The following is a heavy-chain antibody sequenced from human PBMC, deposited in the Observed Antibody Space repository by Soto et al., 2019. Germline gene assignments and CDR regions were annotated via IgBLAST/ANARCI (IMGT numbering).Heavy chain of an antibody. J-gene: IGHJ6*02. D-gene: IGHD2-15*01. Sequence: DVQLLESGGDLVQPGGSLRLSCAASGFTFSSYAMSWVRQAPGKGLEWVSSVSAGVDMTYYSDSVKGRFTISRDNSNNALFLQMNSLRAEDTALYYCARGDRGGSGSPASYYYSGLDVWGQGTTVTVSS. CDR1: GFTFSSYA. CDR2: VSAGVDMT. V-gene: IGHV3-23*01. CDR3: ARGDRGGSGSPASYYYSGLDV.